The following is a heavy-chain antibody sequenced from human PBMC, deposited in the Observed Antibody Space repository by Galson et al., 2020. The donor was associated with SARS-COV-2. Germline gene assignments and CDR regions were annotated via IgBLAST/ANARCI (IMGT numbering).Heavy chain of an antibody. V-gene: IGHV1-69*06. J-gene: IGHJ4*02. Sequence: ASVKVSCKASGGTFSSNAISWVRQAPAQGLEWMGRVIPISGTANYAQEFQGRVTLTADKATSTAYMELSSLRSDDTAVYYCAREPLYYYDSSGDSDYWGQGTHVTVSS. D-gene: IGHD3-22*01. CDR3: AREPLYYYDSSGDSDY. CDR1: GGTFSSNA. CDR2: VIPISGTA.